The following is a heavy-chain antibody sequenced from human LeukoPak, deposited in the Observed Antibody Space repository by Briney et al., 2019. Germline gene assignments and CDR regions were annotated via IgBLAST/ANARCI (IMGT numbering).Heavy chain of an antibody. CDR3: AGEPYDSSGYYPFDY. V-gene: IGHV1-18*01. Sequence: ASVKVSCKASGYTFTSYGISWVRQAPGQGLEWMGWISAYNGNTNYAQKLQGRVTMTTDTSTSTAYMELRSLRSDDTAVYYCAGEPYDSSGYYPFDYWGQGTLVTVSS. D-gene: IGHD3-22*01. CDR1: GYTFTSYG. J-gene: IGHJ4*02. CDR2: ISAYNGNT.